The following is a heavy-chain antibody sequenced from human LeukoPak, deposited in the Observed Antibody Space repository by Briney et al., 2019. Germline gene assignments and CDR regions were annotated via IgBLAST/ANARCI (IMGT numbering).Heavy chain of an antibody. V-gene: IGHV3-23*01. CDR1: GFTFSSYA. CDR2: ISHSGDTI. CDR3: TTGDEQQLPGWHFDY. Sequence: GGSLRLSCAASGFTFSSYAMSWVRQAPVKGLEWVSAISHSGDTIYYADSVKGRFTISRDNSQNTLYLQMNSLRAEDTAVYYCTTGDEQQLPGWHFDYWGQGTLVTVSS. J-gene: IGHJ4*02. D-gene: IGHD6-13*01.